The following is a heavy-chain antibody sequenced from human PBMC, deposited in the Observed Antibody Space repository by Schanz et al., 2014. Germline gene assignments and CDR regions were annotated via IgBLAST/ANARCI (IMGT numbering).Heavy chain of an antibody. V-gene: IGHV3-74*02. CDR1: GFTASSHS. J-gene: IGHJ4*02. CDR3: ARIGGSVFDY. CDR2: IKSDGSST. Sequence: EVQLVESGGGLVKPGGSLRLSCGVSGFTASSHSMNWVRQAPGKGLEWVSRIKSDGSSTSYADSVKGRFTISRDNAKNTLYLQMNSLRAEDTAVYYCARIGGSVFDYWAQGTLVTVSS. D-gene: IGHD3-10*01.